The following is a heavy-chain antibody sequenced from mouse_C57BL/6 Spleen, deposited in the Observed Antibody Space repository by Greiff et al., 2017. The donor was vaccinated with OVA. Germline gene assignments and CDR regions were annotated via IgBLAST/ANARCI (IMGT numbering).Heavy chain of an antibody. D-gene: IGHD3-2*02. V-gene: IGHV1-69*01. CDR1: GYTFTSYW. Sequence: VQLQQPGAELVMPGASVKLSCKASGYTFTSYWMHWVKQRPGQGLEWIGEIDPSDSYTNYNQKFKGKSTLTVDKSSSTAYMQRSSLTSEDSAVYYCARKPDSSGYAMDYWGQGTSVTVSS. CDR3: ARKPDSSGYAMDY. CDR2: IDPSDSYT. J-gene: IGHJ4*01.